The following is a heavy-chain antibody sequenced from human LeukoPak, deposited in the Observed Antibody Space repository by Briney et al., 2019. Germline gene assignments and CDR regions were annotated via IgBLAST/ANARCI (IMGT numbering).Heavy chain of an antibody. CDR2: ISAYNGNT. CDR1: GYTFTSYG. J-gene: IGHJ6*03. Sequence: ASVKVSCKASGYTFTSYGISWVRQAPGQGLEWMGWISAYNGNTNYAQKLQGRVTMTTDTSTSTAYMELRSLRSDDTAVYYCARDGDDFWSGYHYYYMDVWGKGTTVTVSS. CDR3: ARDGDDFWSGYHYYYMDV. V-gene: IGHV1-18*01. D-gene: IGHD3-3*01.